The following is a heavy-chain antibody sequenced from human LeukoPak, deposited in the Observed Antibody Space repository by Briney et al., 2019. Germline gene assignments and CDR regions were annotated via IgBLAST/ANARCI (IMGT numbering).Heavy chain of an antibody. Sequence: ASVKVSCKASGYTFTGYYAQWVRQAPGQGLEWMEWINPISGDTHYAPKFQGRVTMTRDTSISTAYMELTRLTSDDTAVYFCARGGKSEVGTCDHWGQGTLVTVSS. CDR3: ARGGKSEVGTCDH. CDR1: GYTFTGYY. CDR2: INPISGDT. V-gene: IGHV1-2*02. J-gene: IGHJ4*02. D-gene: IGHD1-26*01.